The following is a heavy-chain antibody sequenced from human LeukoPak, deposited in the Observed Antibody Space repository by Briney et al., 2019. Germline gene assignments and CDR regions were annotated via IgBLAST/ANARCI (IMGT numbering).Heavy chain of an antibody. V-gene: IGHV3-30*02. Sequence: GGSLRLSCAASGFTFNNYGMHWVRQAPGKGLEWVAFIRSDGSNQYYADSVKGRFAISIDKSKNTLYLQMNSLRTEDTAVYYCANQHNERYSFYLDYWGQGTLVTVSS. CDR3: ANQHNERYSFYLDY. D-gene: IGHD2/OR15-2a*01. J-gene: IGHJ4*02. CDR1: GFTFNNYG. CDR2: IRSDGSNQ.